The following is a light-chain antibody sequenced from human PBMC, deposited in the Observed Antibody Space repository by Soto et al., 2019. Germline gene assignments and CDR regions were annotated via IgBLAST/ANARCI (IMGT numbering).Light chain of an antibody. V-gene: IGKV4-1*01. CDR1: QTVLYRSKNKNY. Sequence: DIVMTQSPDSLAVSLGERATINCKSSQTVLYRSKNKNYLAWYQQKPGQPPNLLIYWASTRESGVPDRFSGSGSGTDFTLTISSLQAEDVAVYYCQQYYSSPFTFGHGTKVEIK. J-gene: IGKJ3*01. CDR3: QQYYSSPFT. CDR2: WAS.